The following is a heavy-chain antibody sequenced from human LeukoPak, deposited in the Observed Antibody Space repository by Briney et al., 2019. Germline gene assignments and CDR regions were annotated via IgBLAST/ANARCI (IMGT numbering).Heavy chain of an antibody. CDR3: ARDPYYYDSSGYYPTSNWFDP. Sequence: SVKLSCKASGGTFSGYAISWVRQAPGQGLEWMGGIILIFGTANYAQKFQGRVTITTDESTSTAYMELSSLRSEDTAVYYCARDPYYYDSSGYYPTSNWFDPWGQGTLVTVSS. D-gene: IGHD3-22*01. J-gene: IGHJ5*02. CDR2: IILIFGTA. V-gene: IGHV1-69*05. CDR1: GGTFSGYA.